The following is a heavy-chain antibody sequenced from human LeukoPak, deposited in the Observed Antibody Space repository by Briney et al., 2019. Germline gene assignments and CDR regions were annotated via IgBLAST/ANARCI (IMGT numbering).Heavy chain of an antibody. CDR2: IRYDGSNK. J-gene: IGHJ4*02. CDR1: GFTFSSYG. CDR3: AKDLTFHGYGGGY. D-gene: IGHD5-12*01. Sequence: GGSLRLSCAASGFTFSSYGMHWVRQAPGKGLEWVAFIRYDGSNKYYADSVKGRFTISRDNSKDTLYLQMNSLRAEDTAVYYCAKDLTFHGYGGGYWGQGTLVTVSS. V-gene: IGHV3-30*02.